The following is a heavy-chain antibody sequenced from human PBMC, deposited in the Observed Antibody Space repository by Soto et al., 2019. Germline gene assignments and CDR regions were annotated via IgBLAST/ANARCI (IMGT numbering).Heavy chain of an antibody. CDR2: ISSSGTPI. J-gene: IGHJ6*03. V-gene: IGHV3-11*01. CDR1: ECKCGDYD. CDR3: AREGGCSSTSCPSGQYYMDV. D-gene: IGHD2-2*01. Sequence: PGGSQRLSSGAAECKCGDYDMSWIRKEPGKGVEWVSYISSSGTPIYSPDSVKGRFTISRHNAKTSLYVQMNSLRAEDTAVYYCAREGGCSSTSCPSGQYYMDVWGKGTTVTVSS.